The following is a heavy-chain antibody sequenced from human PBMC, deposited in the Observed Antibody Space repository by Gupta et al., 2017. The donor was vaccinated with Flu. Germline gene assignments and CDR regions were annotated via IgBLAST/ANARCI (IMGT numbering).Heavy chain of an antibody. CDR2: INPDGTSI. D-gene: IGHD6-19*01. CDR1: GFTFSTSW. CDR3: TRARRAVPGFGDFDL. J-gene: IGHJ4*02. Sequence: EEQLVESGGGLVQPGGSLRLSCTVSGFTFSTSWMHWVRQSPDKGFMWVSRINPDGTSIRYADSVSGRFTASRDNAKNTLYLQMKSLRVDDTAVYYCTRARRAVPGFGDFDLWGQGALVTVAS. V-gene: IGHV3-74*01.